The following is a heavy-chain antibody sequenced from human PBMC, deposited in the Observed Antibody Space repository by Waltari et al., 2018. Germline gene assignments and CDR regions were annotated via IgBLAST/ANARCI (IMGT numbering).Heavy chain of an antibody. D-gene: IGHD1-26*01. J-gene: IGHJ4*02. CDR1: GGSISSSSYY. CDR3: ARHYSGSLGRKYYFDY. Sequence: QLQLQESGPGLVKPSETLSLTCTVSGGSISSSSYYWGWIRQPPGKGLEWIGSIYYSGSTYYTPPLKSRVTISVDTSKNQFSLKLSSVTAADTAVYYCARHYSGSLGRKYYFDYWGQGTLVTVSS. V-gene: IGHV4-39*01. CDR2: IYYSGST.